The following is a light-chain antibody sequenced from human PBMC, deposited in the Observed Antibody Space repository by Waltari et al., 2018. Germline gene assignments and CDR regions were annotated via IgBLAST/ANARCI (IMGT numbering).Light chain of an antibody. CDR2: AAS. Sequence: DIPMTQSPSSLSASLGDRVTTICRASQSIINYLNWYQQKPGKAPKLLIYAASSLQSWVPSRFSGSGSGTDFTLTISSRQPEDFATYYCQQSYSIPPYTFGQGTKLEIK. CDR3: QQSYSIPPYT. CDR1: QSIINY. J-gene: IGKJ2*01. V-gene: IGKV1-39*01.